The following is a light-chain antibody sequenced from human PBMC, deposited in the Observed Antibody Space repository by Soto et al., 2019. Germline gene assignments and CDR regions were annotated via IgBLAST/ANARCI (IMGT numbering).Light chain of an antibody. V-gene: IGKV1-39*01. Sequence: DIQMTQSPSSLSASVVDTVTFTCLASQSISEYLNWYQQKAGKAPRLLIYAASNLDNGVPSRFSGSGSGTTFTLTIRSLQPEDFATYYCQQSYSFPRTFGQGTKVDI. J-gene: IGKJ1*01. CDR2: AAS. CDR3: QQSYSFPRT. CDR1: QSISEY.